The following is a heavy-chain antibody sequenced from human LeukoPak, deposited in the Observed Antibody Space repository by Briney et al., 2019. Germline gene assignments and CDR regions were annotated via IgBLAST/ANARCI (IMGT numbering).Heavy chain of an antibody. Sequence: PSETLSLTCAVYGGSFSGYYWSWIRQPPVKGLEWIGEINHSGSTNYNPSLKSRVTISVDTSKNQFSLKLSSVTAADTAVYYCARGRHSSSWYPDYGMDVWGQGTTVTVSS. CDR1: GGSFSGYY. D-gene: IGHD6-13*01. V-gene: IGHV4-34*01. CDR3: ARGRHSSSWYPDYGMDV. CDR2: INHSGST. J-gene: IGHJ6*02.